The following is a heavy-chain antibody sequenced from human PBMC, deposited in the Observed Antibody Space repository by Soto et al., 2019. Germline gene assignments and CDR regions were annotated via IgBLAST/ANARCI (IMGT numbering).Heavy chain of an antibody. V-gene: IGHV2-5*01. J-gene: IGHJ4*02. CDR3: XXXXXXXXXXXGGYFDY. CDR2: IYWSGDK. Sequence: QITLKESGPTXVKPTQTLXLTCTFSGFSLTSXXXXXXXXXXXXGKALEWLGVIYWSGDKRYSPSLKSRLTITKDAPKNQVXXTLXXXXXXXXXXXXXXXXXXXXXXXXGGYFDYWGQGALVTVSS. CDR1: GFSLTSXXXX. D-gene: IGHD1-26*01.